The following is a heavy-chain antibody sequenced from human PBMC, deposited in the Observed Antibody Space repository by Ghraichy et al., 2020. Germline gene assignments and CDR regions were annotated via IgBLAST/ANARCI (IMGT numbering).Heavy chain of an antibody. CDR1: GDSVSSKSVG. Sequence: SQTLSLTCAISGDSVSSKSVGWNWIRQSPSRGLEWLGRTYYRSKWYSEYAASVKSRITINADTSKNQFYLQLKSVTPEDTAVYYCARVGTYYFDYWGQGTLVTVSS. J-gene: IGHJ4*02. CDR3: ARVGTYYFDY. D-gene: IGHD3-10*01. CDR2: TYYRSKWYS. V-gene: IGHV6-1*01.